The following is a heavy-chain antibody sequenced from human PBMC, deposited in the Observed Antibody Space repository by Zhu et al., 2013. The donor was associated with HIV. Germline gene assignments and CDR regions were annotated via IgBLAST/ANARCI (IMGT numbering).Heavy chain of an antibody. CDR3: ARSYYYDSRGYLALFDY. CDR1: VGTFSNYA. D-gene: IGHD3-22*01. J-gene: IGHJ4*02. Sequence: QVQLVHSGAEVKKPGSSVKVSCKASVGTFSNYALSWVRQAPGQGLEWVGGIIPISGTTNYAQTFQGRVTITADESTSTAYMELSSLRSEDTAVYYCARSYYYDSRGYLALFDYWGQGTLVTVSS. CDR2: IIPISGTT. V-gene: IGHV1-69*01.